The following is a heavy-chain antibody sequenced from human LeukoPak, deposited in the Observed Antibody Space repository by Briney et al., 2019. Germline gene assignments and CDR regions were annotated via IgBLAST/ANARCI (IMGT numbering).Heavy chain of an antibody. V-gene: IGHV3-30-3*01. CDR1: GFTFSSYA. J-gene: IGHJ4*02. CDR2: ISYDGSNK. D-gene: IGHD6-13*01. CDR3: ARGPGYSSSWAIDY. Sequence: GGSLRLSCAASGFTFSSYAMHWVRQAPGKGLEWVAVISYDGSNKCYADSVKGRFTISRDNSKNTLYLQMNSLRAEDTAVYYCARGPGYSSSWAIDYWGQGTLVTVSS.